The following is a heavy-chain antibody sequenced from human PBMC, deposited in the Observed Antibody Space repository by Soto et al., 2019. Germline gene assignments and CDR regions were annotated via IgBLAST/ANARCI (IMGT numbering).Heavy chain of an antibody. CDR1: GGTFKKFA. J-gene: IGHJ6*02. D-gene: IGHD1-26*01. V-gene: IGHV1-69*01. CDR3: ARGGKFHSEDLWEASYSHGLDV. Sequence: QVQLVQSGPEVKKPGSSVKVSCEASGGTFKKFAISWVRQAPGQGLEWMGGTLPFLGSSKYPQKFQGRVTIAAAESATTPYMELAGLTSEDTAVYYCARGGKFHSEDLWEASYSHGLDVWGQGTTVTVSS. CDR2: TLPFLGSS.